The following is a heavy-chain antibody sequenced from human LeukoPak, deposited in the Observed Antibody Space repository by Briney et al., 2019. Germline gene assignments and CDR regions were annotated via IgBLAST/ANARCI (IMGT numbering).Heavy chain of an antibody. CDR3: ARDVSSGWDGGANFDY. V-gene: IGHV1-18*01. J-gene: IGHJ4*02. CDR2: ISAYNGNT. D-gene: IGHD6-19*01. Sequence: ASVKVSCKASGYTFTSYGISWVRQAPGQGLEWMGWISAYNGNTNYAQKLQGRVTMTTDTSTSTAYMELRSLRSDDTAVCYCARDVSSGWDGGANFDYWGQGTLVTVSS. CDR1: GYTFTSYG.